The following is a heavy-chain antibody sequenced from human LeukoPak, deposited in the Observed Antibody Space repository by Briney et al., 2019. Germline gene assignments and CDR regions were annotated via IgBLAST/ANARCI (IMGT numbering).Heavy chain of an antibody. CDR2: VSYDGSDE. CDR1: GFIFSDYG. V-gene: IGHV3-30*18. D-gene: IGHD3-10*01. J-gene: IGHJ2*01. CDR3: AKCELWFGVHWYFDL. Sequence: PGGSLRLSCSASGFIFSDYGMHWVRQAPGKGLEWVAVVSYDGSDEYYADSVKGRFTISRDNSKDTLFLQVNSLRPEDTAMYFCAKCELWFGVHWYFDLWGRGTLVTVSS.